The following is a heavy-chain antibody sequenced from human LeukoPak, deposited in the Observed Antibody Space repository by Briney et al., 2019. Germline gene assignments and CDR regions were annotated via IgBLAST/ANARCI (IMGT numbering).Heavy chain of an antibody. J-gene: IGHJ4*02. CDR1: GGSISSSSYY. D-gene: IGHD3-22*01. CDR2: IYYSGIT. V-gene: IGHV4-39*07. CDR3: ARDAVGDSSAYHPFDY. Sequence: KASETLSLTCTVSGGSISSSSYYWGWIRQPPGKGLEWIGGIYYSGITYYNPSLRSRVTISVDTSKNQLSLKLTSVTAADTAVYYCARDAVGDSSAYHPFDYWGQGTLVTVSS.